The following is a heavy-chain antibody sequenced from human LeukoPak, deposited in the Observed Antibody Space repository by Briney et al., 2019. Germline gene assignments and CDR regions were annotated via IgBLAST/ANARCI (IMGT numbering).Heavy chain of an antibody. CDR1: GFTFSTYG. V-gene: IGHV3-21*01. CDR3: ARDRAVSPNTFDY. J-gene: IGHJ4*02. Sequence: GGSLRLSCAASGFTFSTYGMNWVRQASGKGLEWVSSISRDNDIYYADSMKGRFTISRDNAKDSLYLQMNSLRAEDTAVYYCARDRAVSPNTFDYWGQGTLVTVSS. CDR2: ISRDNDI. D-gene: IGHD1/OR15-1a*01.